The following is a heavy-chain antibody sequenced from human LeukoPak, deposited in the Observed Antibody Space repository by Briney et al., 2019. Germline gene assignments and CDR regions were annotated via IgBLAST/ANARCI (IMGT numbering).Heavy chain of an antibody. CDR2: IYYSGST. CDR1: GGSFSGYY. V-gene: IGHV4-39*01. D-gene: IGHD1-26*01. CDR3: YEQVTSGRFDP. Sequence: SETLSLTCAVYGGSFSGYYWGWIRQPPGKGLEWIGSIYYSGSTYYNPPLKSRVTISLDTSKNQFSLKLSSVTAADTAVYYCYEQVTSGRFDPRGQGTLVTVSS. J-gene: IGHJ5*02.